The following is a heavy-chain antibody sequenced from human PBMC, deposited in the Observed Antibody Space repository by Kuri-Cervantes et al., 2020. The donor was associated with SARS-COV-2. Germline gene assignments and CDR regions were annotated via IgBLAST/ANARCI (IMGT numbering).Heavy chain of an antibody. CDR2: ISYDGSNT. Sequence: GGSLSLSCAVSGFTFSSFGMHWVRQAPVKWLEWVAVISYDGSNTYYADSVKGRFTIPRDNAKNSLYRQMNSLRAEDKAVYYCARGSGVAGTGAFDIWGQGTMVTVSS. D-gene: IGHD6-19*01. CDR1: GFTFSSFG. CDR3: ARGSGVAGTGAFDI. J-gene: IGHJ3*02. V-gene: IGHV3-30*03.